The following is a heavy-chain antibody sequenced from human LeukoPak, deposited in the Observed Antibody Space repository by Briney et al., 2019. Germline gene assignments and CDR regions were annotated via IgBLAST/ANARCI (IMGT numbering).Heavy chain of an antibody. V-gene: IGHV4-38-2*01. CDR3: ARVTRVFQIPAAMPEC. CDR1: GYSISSGYY. J-gene: IGHJ4*02. CDR2: IYHSGST. D-gene: IGHD2-2*01. Sequence: SETLSLTCAVSGYSISSGYYWGWIRQPPGKGLKWIGSIYHSGSTYYNPSLKSRVTISVDTSKNQFSLKLSSVTAADTAVYYCARVTRVFQIPAAMPECWGQGTLVTVSS.